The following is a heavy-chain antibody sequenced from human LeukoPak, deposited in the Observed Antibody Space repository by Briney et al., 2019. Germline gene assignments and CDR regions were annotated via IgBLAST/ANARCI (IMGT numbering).Heavy chain of an antibody. J-gene: IGHJ4*02. D-gene: IGHD3-16*01. CDR1: GLSFSSFA. CDR3: ARASWVSSADAVR. Sequence: GGSLRLSCAASGLSFSSFAMSWVRQAPARGLEWLSSMKGTGETIYANSVRGRFTLSRDDSRNTVYLQLNNLRVEDTAVYYCARASWVSSADAVRWGQGTVVTVSS. V-gene: IGHV3-23*01. CDR2: MKGTGET.